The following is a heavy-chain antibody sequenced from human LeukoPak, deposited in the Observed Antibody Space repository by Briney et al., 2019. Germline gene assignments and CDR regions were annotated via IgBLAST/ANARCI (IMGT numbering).Heavy chain of an antibody. V-gene: IGHV3-23*01. Sequence: GGSLRLSCAASGFTFRDYAMSWVRQAPGKGLEWVSGISGGGGTTYYADSVKGRFTISRDSSKNTLYLQRNSLRAEDTAVYYCAKTLGHCSSSSCYVYFDYWGQGALVTVSS. CDR2: ISGGGGTT. CDR3: AKTLGHCSSSSCYVYFDY. CDR1: GFTFRDYA. J-gene: IGHJ4*02. D-gene: IGHD2-2*01.